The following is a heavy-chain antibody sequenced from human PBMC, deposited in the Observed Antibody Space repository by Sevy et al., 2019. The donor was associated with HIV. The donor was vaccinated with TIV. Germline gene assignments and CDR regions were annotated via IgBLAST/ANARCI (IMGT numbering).Heavy chain of an antibody. V-gene: IGHV3-7*03. CDR3: ARVGGCSSTSCFAYWFDP. J-gene: IGHJ5*02. D-gene: IGHD2-2*01. CDR1: GFTFRNYW. Sequence: GGSLRLSCAASGFTFRNYWMSWVRQAPGKGLEWVASLKEDGSENYYVDSVKGPFNISRDNANNSLHLQMNSLRAEDPAVYYCARVGGCSSTSCFAYWFDPWGQGTLVTVSS. CDR2: LKEDGSEN.